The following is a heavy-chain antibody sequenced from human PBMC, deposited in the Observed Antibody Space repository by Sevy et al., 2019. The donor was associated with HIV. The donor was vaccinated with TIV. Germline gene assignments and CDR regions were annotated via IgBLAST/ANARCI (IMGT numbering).Heavy chain of an antibody. CDR1: DYTFTSYV. J-gene: IGHJ4*02. V-gene: IGHV1-18*01. CDR2: IITYNGNT. CDR3: TRGGWGETVFDY. D-gene: IGHD3-16*01. Sequence: ASVKVSCKASDYTFTSYVISWVRQAPGQGLEWMGWIITYNGNTKYAQKFQGRVTMTTDTSTSTAYMELRSLRSDDTAVYYCTRGGWGETVFDYWGQGTLVTVSS.